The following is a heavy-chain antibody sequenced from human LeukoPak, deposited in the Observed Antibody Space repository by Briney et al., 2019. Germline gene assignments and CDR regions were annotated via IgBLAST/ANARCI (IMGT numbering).Heavy chain of an antibody. CDR3: VKDLSGWYSFDY. CDR1: GFTFSSCA. Sequence: GGSLRLSCSASGFTFSSCAMHWVRQAPGMGLEYVSGINDYGTTTHYGDSVRGRVTISRDDSKNTVHLQMSSLRAEDTAVYYCVKDLSGWYSFDYWGQETLVTVSS. J-gene: IGHJ4*02. D-gene: IGHD6-19*01. CDR2: INDYGTTT. V-gene: IGHV3-64D*09.